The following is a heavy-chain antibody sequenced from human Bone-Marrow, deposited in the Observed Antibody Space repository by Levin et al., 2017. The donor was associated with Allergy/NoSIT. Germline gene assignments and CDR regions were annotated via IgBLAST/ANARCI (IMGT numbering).Heavy chain of an antibody. J-gene: IGHJ4*02. CDR1: GFTFRSYA. CDR2: VGPSGSNT. CDR3: AKIASNPNGVFPFDF. Sequence: GGSLRLSCAASGFTFRSYAMSWVRQAPGKGLEWVSGVGPSGSNTYYSDSVKGRFTISRDNSKNTLSLQLKSLRAEDTAVYHCAKIASNPNGVFPFDFWGQGTLVTVSS. V-gene: IGHV3-23*01. D-gene: IGHD2-8*01.